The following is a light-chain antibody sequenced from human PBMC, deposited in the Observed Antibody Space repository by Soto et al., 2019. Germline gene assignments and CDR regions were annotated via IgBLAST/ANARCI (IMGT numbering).Light chain of an antibody. V-gene: IGKV1-5*01. J-gene: IGKJ2*01. CDR1: QSISSW. CDR2: AAS. CDR3: LQINSYPYT. Sequence: DIQMTQSPSILSASVGDRVTISCRASQSISSWLAWYQQKPGKAPNLLIYAASALQSGVPSRFSGSGSGTDFTLTISSLQPEDFATYYCLQINSYPYTFGQGTKLEIK.